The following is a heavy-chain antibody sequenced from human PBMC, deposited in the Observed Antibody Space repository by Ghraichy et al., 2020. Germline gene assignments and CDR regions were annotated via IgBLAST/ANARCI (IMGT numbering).Heavy chain of an antibody. V-gene: IGHV3-7*01. CDR3: STNVGYCSEGICHTRLDY. CDR2: IKQDGLET. CDR1: GFTFSDYR. J-gene: IGHJ4*02. D-gene: IGHD2-15*01. Sequence: GESLNISCVASGFTFSDYRMHWVRQAPGKGLEWVATIKQDGLETNYADSVKGRFIISRDNAKNSLYLQLDSLSAEDTAVYYVSTNVGYCSEGICHTRLDYWGQGTLVTVSS.